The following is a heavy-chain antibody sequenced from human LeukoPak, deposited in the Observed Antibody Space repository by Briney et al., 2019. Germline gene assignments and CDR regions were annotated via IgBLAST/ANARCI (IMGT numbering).Heavy chain of an antibody. Sequence: SETLSLTCTVSGGSISSYYWSWIRQPPGKGLEWIGYIYYSGSTNYNPSLKSRVTISVDTSKNQFYLKLSSVTAADTAVYYCARWGSCGGDCYMYYFDYWGQGTLVTVSS. CDR2: IYYSGST. CDR1: GGSISSYY. V-gene: IGHV4-59*01. J-gene: IGHJ4*02. D-gene: IGHD2-21*02. CDR3: ARWGSCGGDCYMYYFDY.